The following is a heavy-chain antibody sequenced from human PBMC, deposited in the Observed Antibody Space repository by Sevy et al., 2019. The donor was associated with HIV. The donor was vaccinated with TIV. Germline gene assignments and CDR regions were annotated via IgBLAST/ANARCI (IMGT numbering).Heavy chain of an antibody. V-gene: IGHV3-11*01. CDR2: ISSSGSII. J-gene: IGHJ6*02. CDR1: GFTFSDYY. Sequence: GGSLRLSCAASGFTFSDYYMSWIRQAPGKGLEWVSYISSSGSIIYYADSVKGRFTISRDNAKNSLYLQMNSLRAEDTAVYYCARDYLRYFDWLFGMGANYYYGMDVWGQGTTVTVSS. D-gene: IGHD3-9*01. CDR3: ARDYLRYFDWLFGMGANYYYGMDV.